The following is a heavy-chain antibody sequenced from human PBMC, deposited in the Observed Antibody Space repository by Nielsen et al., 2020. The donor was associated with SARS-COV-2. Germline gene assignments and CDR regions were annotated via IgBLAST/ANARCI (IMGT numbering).Heavy chain of an antibody. CDR1: GFTFLDYA. V-gene: IGHV3-9*01. CDR3: AKDFYGDPWYFDY. J-gene: IGHJ4*02. CDR2: ISWNSGSI. D-gene: IGHD4-17*01. Sequence: SLKISCAASGFTFLDYAMYWVRQPPGKGLEWVSGISWNSGSIGYADSVKGRFTISRDNAKNSLYLQMNSLRAEDTALYYCAKDFYGDPWYFDYWGQGTLVTVSS.